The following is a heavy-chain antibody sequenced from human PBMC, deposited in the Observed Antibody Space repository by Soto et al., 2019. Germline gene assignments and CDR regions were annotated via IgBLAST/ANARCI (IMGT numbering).Heavy chain of an antibody. D-gene: IGHD5-12*01. J-gene: IGHJ4*02. CDR2: VKDGGHT. Sequence: QVQLQQWGAGLLKPSETMFLNCAVNGGSLSGYYWSWIRQPPGKGLEWIGEVKDGGHTNYSPSLRGRVTISSDTSNNQFSLRLNSVTAADTGVYHCERGQEGVVATHWDQGSLVTVSS. CDR1: GGSLSGYY. V-gene: IGHV4-34*01. CDR3: ERGQEGVVATH.